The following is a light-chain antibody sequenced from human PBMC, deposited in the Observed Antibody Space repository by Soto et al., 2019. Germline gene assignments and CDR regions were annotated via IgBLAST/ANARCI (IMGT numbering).Light chain of an antibody. J-gene: IGLJ1*01. Sequence: QSALTQPDSVSGSPGQSITISCTGTGSDVGGYNYVSWYQQHPGKAPKLMIYDVSNRPSGVSNRFSGSKSGNTASLTISGLQAEDEADYYCSSYTSSSTLYVFGTGTKLTVL. CDR3: SSYTSSSTLYV. CDR1: GSDVGGYNY. CDR2: DVS. V-gene: IGLV2-14*01.